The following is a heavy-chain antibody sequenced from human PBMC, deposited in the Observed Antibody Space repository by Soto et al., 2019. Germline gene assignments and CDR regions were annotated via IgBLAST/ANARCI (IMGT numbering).Heavy chain of an antibody. CDR3: ARHWLQSWFDP. V-gene: IGHV4-39*01. D-gene: IGHD4-4*01. CDR1: GGSINGYY. J-gene: IGHJ5*02. Sequence: SETLSLTCTVSGGSINGYYWGWIRQPPGKGLEWIGSIYYSGSTYYNPSLKSRVTISVDTSKNQFSLKLSSVTAADTAVYYCARHWLQSWFDPWGQGTLVTVSS. CDR2: IYYSGST.